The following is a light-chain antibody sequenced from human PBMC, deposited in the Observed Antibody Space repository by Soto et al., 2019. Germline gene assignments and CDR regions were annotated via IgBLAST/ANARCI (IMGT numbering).Light chain of an antibody. CDR2: KAS. Sequence: DIQMTQSPSTLSASVGDRVTITCRASQSINNRLAWYQQKPGKAPNLLIYKASSLESGVPSRFSGSGSGTEFTLTVSTLQPDDFATYYCQQYDSYPFTFGGGTKVEIK. V-gene: IGKV1-5*03. J-gene: IGKJ4*01. CDR3: QQYDSYPFT. CDR1: QSINNR.